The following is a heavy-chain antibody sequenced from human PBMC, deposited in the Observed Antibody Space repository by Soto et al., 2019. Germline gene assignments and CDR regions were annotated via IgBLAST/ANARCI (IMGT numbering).Heavy chain of an antibody. CDR1: GYTLTELS. CDR2: FDPEDGET. Sequence: QVQLVQSGAEVKKPGASVKVSCKVSGYTLTELSMHWVRQAPGKGLEWMGGFDPEDGETIYAQKFQGRVTMTEDTSTDTAYMELSSLRSEDTAVYYCALTRGGVAATDRWCDPWGQGTLVTVSS. J-gene: IGHJ5*02. V-gene: IGHV1-24*01. CDR3: ALTRGGVAATDRWCDP. D-gene: IGHD2-15*01.